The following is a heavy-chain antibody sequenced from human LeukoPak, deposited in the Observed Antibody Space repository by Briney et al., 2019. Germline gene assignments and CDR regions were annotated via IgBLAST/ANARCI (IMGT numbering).Heavy chain of an antibody. CDR2: INHSGST. CDR1: GGSFSGYY. D-gene: IGHD4-23*01. J-gene: IGHJ6*03. Sequence: SETLSLTCAVYGGSFSGYYWSWIRQPPGKGLEWIGEINHSGSTNYNPSLKSRVTISVDTSKNQLSLKLSSVTAADTAVYYCARGQYGGGFYYYYYMDVWGKGTTVTVSS. CDR3: ARGQYGGGFYYYYYMDV. V-gene: IGHV4-34*01.